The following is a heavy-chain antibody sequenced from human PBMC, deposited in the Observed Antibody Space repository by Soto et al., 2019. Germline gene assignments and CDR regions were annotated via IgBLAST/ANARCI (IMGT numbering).Heavy chain of an antibody. CDR2: INPNSGGT. V-gene: IGHV1-2*04. D-gene: IGHD2-15*01. CDR3: ARDAREGYCSGGSCYSIGWFDP. J-gene: IGHJ5*02. CDR1: GYTFTGYY. Sequence: ASVKVSCKASGYTFTGYYMHWVRQAPGQGLEWMGWINPNSGGTNYAQKFQGWVTMTRDTSISTAYMELSRLRSDDTAVYYCARDAREGYCSGGSCYSIGWFDPWGQGTLVTVSS.